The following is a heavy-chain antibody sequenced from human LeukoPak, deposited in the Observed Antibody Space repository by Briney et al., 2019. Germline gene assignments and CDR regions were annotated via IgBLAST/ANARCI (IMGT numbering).Heavy chain of an antibody. CDR2: ISAYNGNT. Sequence: GSSVKVSCKASGYTFTSYGIGWVRQAPGQGLEWMGWISAYNGNTNYAQKLQGRVTMTTDTSTSTAYMELRSLRSDDTAVYYCARDLSPLVRGVISDYWGQGTLVTVSS. CDR3: ARDLSPLVRGVISDY. D-gene: IGHD3-10*01. V-gene: IGHV1-18*01. J-gene: IGHJ4*02. CDR1: GYTFTSYG.